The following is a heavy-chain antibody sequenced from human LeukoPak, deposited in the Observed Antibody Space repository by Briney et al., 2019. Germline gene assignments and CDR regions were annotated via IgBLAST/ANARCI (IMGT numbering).Heavy chain of an antibody. D-gene: IGHD2-15*01. J-gene: IGHJ4*02. CDR1: GASISSGGYY. CDR3: XXXXXXXXXXICFLRAFDC. Sequence: SETLSLTCTVSGASISSGGYYWSWIRQLPGKGLEWIGYIYYSGSTYYNPSLKSRLTISLDTSKNQFSLDLRSVTAADTAVYYXXXXXXXXXXXICFLRAFDCWGQGTLVTVSS. CDR2: IYYSGST. V-gene: IGHV4-31*03.